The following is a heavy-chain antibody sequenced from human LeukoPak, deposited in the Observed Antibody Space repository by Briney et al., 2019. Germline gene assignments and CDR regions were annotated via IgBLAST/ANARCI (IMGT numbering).Heavy chain of an antibody. CDR1: GYTFTDYG. Sequence: ASVKVACKASGYTFTDYGLTWVRQAPGQGLEWMGWITAYNGNTNYAQKLQGRVTMTTDTSTSTAYMELRSLRSDDTAVYYCARYQQLLSYSYHGMDVWGQGTTVTVSS. J-gene: IGHJ6*01. D-gene: IGHD1-1*01. V-gene: IGHV1-18*01. CDR2: ITAYNGNT. CDR3: ARYQQLLSYSYHGMDV.